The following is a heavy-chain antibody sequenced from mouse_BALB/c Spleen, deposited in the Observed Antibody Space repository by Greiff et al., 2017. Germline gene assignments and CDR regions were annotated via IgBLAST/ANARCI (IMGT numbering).Heavy chain of an antibody. Sequence: VQLKQSGPELVKPGASVKMSCKASGYTFNSYVMHWVKQKPGQGLEWIGYINPYNDGTKYNEKFKGKATLTSDKSSSTAYMELSSLTSEDSAVYYCARGGYYEAMDYWGQGTSVTVSS. CDR1: GYTFNSYV. D-gene: IGHD2-3*01. V-gene: IGHV1-14*01. CDR2: INPYNDGT. J-gene: IGHJ4*01. CDR3: ARGGYYEAMDY.